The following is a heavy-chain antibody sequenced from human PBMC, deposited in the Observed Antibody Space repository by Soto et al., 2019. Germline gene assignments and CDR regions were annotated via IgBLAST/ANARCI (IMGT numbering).Heavy chain of an antibody. V-gene: IGHV1-2*04. CDR3: ARGYSSSWYYYGMDV. Sequence: QVQLVQSGAEVKKPGASVKVSCKASGYTFTGYYMHWVRQAPGQGLEWMGWINPNSGGTNYAQTFQGWVTMTRDTSISTAYMELSRLSSDDTAVYYCARGYSSSWYYYGMDVWGQGTTVTVSS. CDR1: GYTFTGYY. D-gene: IGHD6-13*01. J-gene: IGHJ6*02. CDR2: INPNSGGT.